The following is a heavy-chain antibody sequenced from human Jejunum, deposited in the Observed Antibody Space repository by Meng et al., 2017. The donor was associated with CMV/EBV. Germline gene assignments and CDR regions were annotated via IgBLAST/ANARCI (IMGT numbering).Heavy chain of an antibody. CDR2: INTHSGDA. V-gene: IGHV1-2*06. Sequence: SSTASGSTFAGFSIPWVRQAPGPGLEWMGRINTHSGDANYAQKFPGRVTMTRDTSISTAYLDLSRLKSDDTAVYYCVKALGVASTFWGQGTLVTVSS. D-gene: IGHD5-12*01. CDR1: GSTFAGFS. J-gene: IGHJ4*02. CDR3: VKALGVASTF.